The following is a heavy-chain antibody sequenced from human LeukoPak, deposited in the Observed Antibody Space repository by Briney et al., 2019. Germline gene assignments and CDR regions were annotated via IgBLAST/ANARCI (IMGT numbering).Heavy chain of an antibody. Sequence: SETLSLTCTVSGGSISSYYWSWIRQPAGKGLEWIGRIYTSGSTNYNPSLKSRVTISVDRSKNQFSLKLSSVTAADTAVYYCARDGEEGSVPAARVSWFDPWGQGTLVTVSS. CDR2: IYTSGST. D-gene: IGHD2-2*01. CDR1: GGSISSYY. V-gene: IGHV4-4*07. CDR3: ARDGEEGSVPAARVSWFDP. J-gene: IGHJ5*02.